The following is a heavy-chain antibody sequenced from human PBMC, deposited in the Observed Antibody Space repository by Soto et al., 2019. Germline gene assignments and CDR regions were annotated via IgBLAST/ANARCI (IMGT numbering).Heavy chain of an antibody. Sequence: SETLSLTCTVSGGSISSYYWSWIRQPPGKGLEWIGFIYYTGSTSYNPSLKSRVTISMDTSKNQFSLKLTSVTAADTAVYYCASALYCSGGSCSFDPWGQGTLVTVSS. CDR3: ASALYCSGGSCSFDP. D-gene: IGHD2-15*01. CDR2: IYYTGST. V-gene: IGHV4-59*01. J-gene: IGHJ5*02. CDR1: GGSISSYY.